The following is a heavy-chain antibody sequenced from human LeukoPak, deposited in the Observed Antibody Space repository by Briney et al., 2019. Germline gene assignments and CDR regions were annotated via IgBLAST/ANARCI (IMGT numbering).Heavy chain of an antibody. CDR1: GGSFSGYY. J-gene: IGHJ4*02. Sequence: PSETLSLTCAVYGGSFSGYYWSWIRQPPGKGLEWIGEINHSGSTNYNPSHKSRVTISVDTSKNRFSLKLSSGTAADTAGYCCGRVDSHYFDSSVAAQLGDYWGEGTLVTVSS. CDR2: INHSGST. V-gene: IGHV4-34*01. CDR3: GRVDSHYFDSSVAAQLGDY. D-gene: IGHD3-22*01.